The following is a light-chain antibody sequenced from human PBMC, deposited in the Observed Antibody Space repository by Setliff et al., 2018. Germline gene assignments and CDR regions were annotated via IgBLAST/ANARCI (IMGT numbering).Light chain of an antibody. Sequence: QSALAQPASVSGSPGQSITISCTETSSDIGGYNFVSWYQQHPGKAPKFIIYDVNYRPSGVSHRFSGSKSGNTASLTISGLQAEDEADYYCTSYTSTSALVIFGGGTKVTVL. V-gene: IGLV2-14*03. J-gene: IGLJ2*01. CDR3: TSYTSTSALVI. CDR2: DVN. CDR1: SSDIGGYNF.